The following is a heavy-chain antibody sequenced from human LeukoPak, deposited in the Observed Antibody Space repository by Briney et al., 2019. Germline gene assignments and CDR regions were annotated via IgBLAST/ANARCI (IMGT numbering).Heavy chain of an antibody. CDR3: ASLRERSYYARGFDY. CDR2: IYYSGST. V-gene: IGHV4-39*01. Sequence: SETLSLTCTVSGGSIRSSSYYWGWIRQPPGKGLEWIGSIYYSGSTYYIPSLKSRVTISVDTSKNQFSLKLSSVTAADTAVYYCASLRERSYYARGFDYWGQGTLVTVSS. J-gene: IGHJ4*02. CDR1: GGSIRSSSYY. D-gene: IGHD1-26*01.